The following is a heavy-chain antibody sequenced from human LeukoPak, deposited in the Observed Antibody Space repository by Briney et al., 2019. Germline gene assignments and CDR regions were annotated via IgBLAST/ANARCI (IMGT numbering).Heavy chain of an antibody. CDR2: SNLNSGGT. Sequence: GASVKVSCKASGYTFTGYYMHWVRQAPGQGLEWMGWSNLNSGGTNYSQTFQGRVTMTTDTAISTAYMELSRLTSDDTAVYYCARSPRFLEWLFEGPYFDYWGQGTLVTVSS. CDR1: GYTFTGYY. CDR3: ARSPRFLEWLFEGPYFDY. V-gene: IGHV1-2*02. D-gene: IGHD3-3*01. J-gene: IGHJ4*02.